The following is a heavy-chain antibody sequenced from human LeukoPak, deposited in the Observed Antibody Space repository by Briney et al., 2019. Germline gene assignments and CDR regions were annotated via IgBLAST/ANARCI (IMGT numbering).Heavy chain of an antibody. CDR3: VRVNADYYFGS. CDR1: GFTFSNYA. V-gene: IGHV3-23*01. CDR2: ISTSGGDT. D-gene: IGHD4-17*01. Sequence: GGSLRLSCAASGFTFSNYAMHWVRQAPGKGLDWVSAISTSGGDTFYPDSVRGRFSISRDNSKNTLYLQMNSLRAEDTALYYCVRVNADYYFGSWGQGTLATVSS. J-gene: IGHJ4*02.